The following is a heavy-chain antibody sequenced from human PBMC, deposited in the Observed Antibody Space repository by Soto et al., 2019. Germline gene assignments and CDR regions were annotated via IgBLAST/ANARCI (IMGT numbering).Heavy chain of an antibody. CDR2: INHSGST. V-gene: IGHV4-34*01. J-gene: IGHJ5*02. D-gene: IGHD3-3*01. CDR1: CGSFSGYY. CDR3: ARIAHPFEYYAFCSGQGWFDP. Sequence: SETLSLTCAVYCGSFSGYYWSWIRQPPWRGLDWIGEINHSGSTNYNPSLKSRVTISVDTSKNQFSLKLSSVTAADTAVYYCARIAHPFEYYAFCSGQGWFDPWGQGNRLTVAS.